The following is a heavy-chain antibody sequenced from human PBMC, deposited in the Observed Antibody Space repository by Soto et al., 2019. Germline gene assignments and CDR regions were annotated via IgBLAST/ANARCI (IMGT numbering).Heavy chain of an antibody. D-gene: IGHD1-1*01. CDR2: ISYDGSNK. V-gene: IGHV3-30-3*01. CDR1: GFTFSSYA. CDR3: ARADLERGGIFDY. J-gene: IGHJ4*02. Sequence: PGGSLRLSCAASGFTFSSYAMHWVRQAPGKGLEWVAVISYDGSNKYYADSVKGRFTISRDNSKNTLYLQMNSLRAEDTAVYYCARADLERGGIFDYWGQGTLVTVSS.